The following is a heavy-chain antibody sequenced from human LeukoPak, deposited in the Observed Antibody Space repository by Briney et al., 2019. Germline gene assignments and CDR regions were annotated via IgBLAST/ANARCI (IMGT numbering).Heavy chain of an antibody. V-gene: IGHV3-48*01. J-gene: IGHJ4*02. CDR1: GFTFSSYG. CDR2: ISSSSSTI. Sequence: GGSLRLSCAASGFTFSSYGMHWVRQAPGKGLEWVSYISSSSSTIYHADSVKGRFTISRDNAKNSLYLQMNSLRAEDTAVYYCASEHSGNYYRPFDYWGQGTLVTVSS. D-gene: IGHD1-26*01. CDR3: ASEHSGNYYRPFDY.